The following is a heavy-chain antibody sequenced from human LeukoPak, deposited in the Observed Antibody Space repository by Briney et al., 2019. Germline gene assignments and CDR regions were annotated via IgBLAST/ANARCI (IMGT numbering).Heavy chain of an antibody. J-gene: IGHJ4*02. CDR1: GGSISSYY. V-gene: IGHV4-59*01. CDR3: ARASGSYLPPFFDY. D-gene: IGHD1-26*01. CDR2: IYYSGST. Sequence: SATLSLTCTVSGGSISSYYWSWIRQPPGKGLEWIGYIYYSGSTNYNPSLKSRVTISVDTSKNQFSLKLSSVTAADTAVYYCARASGSYLPPFFDYWGQGTLVTVSS.